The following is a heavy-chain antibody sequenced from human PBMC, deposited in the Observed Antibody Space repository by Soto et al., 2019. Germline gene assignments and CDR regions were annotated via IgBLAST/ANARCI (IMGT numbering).Heavy chain of an antibody. CDR1: GYTFTSYA. D-gene: IGHD6-6*01. Sequence: GASVKVSCKASGYTFTSYAMHWVRQAPGQRLEWMGWINAGNGNTKYSQKFQGHVTISADKSISTAYLQWSSLKASDTAMYYCARRGQLGPDYYGMDVWGQGTTVTV. CDR3: ARRGQLGPDYYGMDV. J-gene: IGHJ6*02. V-gene: IGHV1-3*01. CDR2: INAGNGNT.